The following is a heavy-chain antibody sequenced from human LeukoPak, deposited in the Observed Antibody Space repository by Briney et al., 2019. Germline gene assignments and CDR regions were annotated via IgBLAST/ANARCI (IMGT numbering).Heavy chain of an antibody. CDR2: ISGDGSRT. J-gene: IGHJ5*02. Sequence: PGGSLRLSCAASGLNFDEYAMHWVRHAPGKGLEWVSLISGDGSRTYYADSVKGRFTISRDNSKNSLYLQMNGLRPEDMALYYCAKDTGSDRSGGLDLWGQGTLVTVPS. D-gene: IGHD3-16*02. CDR1: GLNFDEYA. CDR3: AKDTGSDRSGGLDL. V-gene: IGHV3-43*02.